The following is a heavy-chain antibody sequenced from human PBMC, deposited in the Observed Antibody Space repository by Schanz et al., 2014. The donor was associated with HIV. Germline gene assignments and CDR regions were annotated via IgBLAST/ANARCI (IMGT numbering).Heavy chain of an antibody. CDR1: GFTFSNYG. CDR2: IWYDGSNK. J-gene: IGHJ4*02. Sequence: QVQLVESGGGVVQPGRSLRLSCTASGFTFSNYGMHWVRQAPGKGLGGVAAIWYDGSNKFYADSVKGRFTISRDNSKNTLYLQMNNLRAEDTAVYGCARQGLRFSFWLDYWGQGTPVTVS. CDR3: ARQGLRFSFWLDY. D-gene: IGHD4-17*01. V-gene: IGHV3-33*01.